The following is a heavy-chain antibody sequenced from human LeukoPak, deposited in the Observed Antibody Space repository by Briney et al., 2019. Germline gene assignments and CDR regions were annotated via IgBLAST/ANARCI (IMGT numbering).Heavy chain of an antibody. CDR1: GGSISSYY. J-gene: IGHJ4*02. V-gene: IGHV4-59*01. Sequence: SETLALTCTVSGGSISSYYWSWIRQPPGKGLEWIGYIYYSGSTNYNPSLKSRVTISVDTSKNQFSLKLSSVTAADTAVYSCARGYNDYYDSSGYYPLFDFWGQGTLVTVSS. D-gene: IGHD3-22*01. CDR2: IYYSGST. CDR3: ARGYNDYYDSSGYYPLFDF.